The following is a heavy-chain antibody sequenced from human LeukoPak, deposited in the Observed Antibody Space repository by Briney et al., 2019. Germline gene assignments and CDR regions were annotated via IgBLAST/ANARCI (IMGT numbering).Heavy chain of an antibody. V-gene: IGHV4-4*07. CDR2: IYTSGST. J-gene: IGHJ6*02. Sequence: SETLSLTCTDSGGSLSSNYWSWIRQPAGKGLEWIGLIYTSGSTNYNPSHKSRVIMSVDTSKNQFSLKLTSVTAADTAVYYCAYSSSSGYYGMDVWGQGTTVTVSS. D-gene: IGHD6-6*01. CDR1: GGSLSSNY. CDR3: AYSSSSGYYGMDV.